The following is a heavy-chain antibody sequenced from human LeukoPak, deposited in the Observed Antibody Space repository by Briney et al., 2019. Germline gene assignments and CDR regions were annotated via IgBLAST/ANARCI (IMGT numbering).Heavy chain of an antibody. Sequence: PSETLSLTCTVSGGSISSYYWSWIRQPPGKGLEWIGYIYTSGSTNYNPSLKSRVTISVDTSKNQFSLKLSSVTAADTAVYYCARHVEGGYNYWFDPWGQGTLVTVSS. CDR3: ARHVEGGYNYWFDP. V-gene: IGHV4-4*09. CDR2: IYTSGST. J-gene: IGHJ5*02. D-gene: IGHD5-24*01. CDR1: GGSISSYY.